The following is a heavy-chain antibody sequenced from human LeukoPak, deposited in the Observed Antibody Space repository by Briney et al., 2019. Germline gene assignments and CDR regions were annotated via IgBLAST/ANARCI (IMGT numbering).Heavy chain of an antibody. Sequence: SGKVSCKASGGTFSSYAISWVRQAPGQGLEWMGGIIPIFGTANYAQKFQGRVTITADESTSTAYMELSSLRSEDTAVYYCARADIVVVPAAYYYYYMDVWGKGTTVTVSS. CDR1: GGTFSSYA. J-gene: IGHJ6*03. CDR2: IIPIFGTA. D-gene: IGHD2-2*01. V-gene: IGHV1-69*13. CDR3: ARADIVVVPAAYYYYYMDV.